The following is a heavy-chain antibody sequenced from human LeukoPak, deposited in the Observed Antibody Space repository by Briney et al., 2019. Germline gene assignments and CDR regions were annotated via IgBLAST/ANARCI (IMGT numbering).Heavy chain of an antibody. CDR3: ARQGKITMVRGVTRGFDY. CDR1: GGSFSGYY. CDR2: INHSGST. Sequence: SETLSLTCAVYGGSFSGYYWSWIRQPLGKGLEWIGEINHSGSTNYNPSLKSRVTISVDTSKNQFSLKLSSVTAADTAVYYCARQGKITMVRGVTRGFDYWGQGTLVTVSS. D-gene: IGHD3-10*01. J-gene: IGHJ4*02. V-gene: IGHV4-34*01.